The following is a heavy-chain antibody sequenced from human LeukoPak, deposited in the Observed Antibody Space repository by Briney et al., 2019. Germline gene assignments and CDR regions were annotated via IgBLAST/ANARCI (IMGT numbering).Heavy chain of an antibody. CDR3: AREFLDGSQAFDI. CDR1: GGSISSSHHY. Sequence: PSETLSLTCAVSGGSISSSHHYWGWIRQPPGKGLEWIGSIYSSGSTYYNPSLRTRVTISVDTSKNQFSLKLSSVTAADTAVYYCAREFLDGSQAFDIWGQGTMVTVSS. CDR2: IYSSGST. V-gene: IGHV4-39*02. J-gene: IGHJ3*02. D-gene: IGHD5-24*01.